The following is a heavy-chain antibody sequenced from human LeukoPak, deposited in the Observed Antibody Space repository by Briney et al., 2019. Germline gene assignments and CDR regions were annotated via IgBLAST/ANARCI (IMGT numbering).Heavy chain of an antibody. CDR2: PTRSGSTI. Sequence: RPSRATSREPPTGDATKGVFQTPQKRDGRASSPTRSGSTICYADSVKGRFTISRDNAKNSLYLQMNSLRAEDTAVYYCARGYCGGDCYHDAFGIWGQGTMVTVSS. V-gene: IGHV3-48*03. D-gene: IGHD2-21*02. J-gene: IGHJ3*02. CDR3: ARGYCGGDCYHDAFGI. CDR1: REPPTGDA.